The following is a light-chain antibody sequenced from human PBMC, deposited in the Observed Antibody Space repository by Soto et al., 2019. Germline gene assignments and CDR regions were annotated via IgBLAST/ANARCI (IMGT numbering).Light chain of an antibody. CDR3: QQYNHRWT. CDR2: GAS. V-gene: IGKV3-15*01. CDR1: QSVRSSY. J-gene: IGKJ1*01. Sequence: EIVLTQSPGTLSLSPGERATLNCRASQSVRSSYLAWYQQIPGQAPRLLIYGASTRDTGIPARFSGSGSGTEFTLTISSLQSEDFAVYYCQQYNHRWTFGQGTKVDIK.